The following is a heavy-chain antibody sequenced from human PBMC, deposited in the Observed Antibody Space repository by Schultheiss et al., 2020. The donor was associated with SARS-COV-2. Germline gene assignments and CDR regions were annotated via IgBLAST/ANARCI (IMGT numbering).Heavy chain of an antibody. Sequence: SETLSLTCTVSGGSISSGGYYWSWIRQPPGKGLEWIGEINHSGSTNYNPSLKSRVTISVDKSKNQFSLKLSSVTAADTAVYYCARRGATVYYYDSSGYTFDPWGQGTLVTVSS. V-gene: IGHV4-39*07. J-gene: IGHJ5*02. CDR1: GGSISSGGYY. D-gene: IGHD3-22*01. CDR3: ARRGATVYYYDSSGYTFDP. CDR2: INHSGST.